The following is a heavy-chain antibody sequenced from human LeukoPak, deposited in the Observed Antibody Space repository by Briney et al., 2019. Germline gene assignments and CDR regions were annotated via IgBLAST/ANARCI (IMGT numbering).Heavy chain of an antibody. Sequence: GRSLRLSCAASGFTLSSNAIHWVRQAPGKGLEWVAEISYDGGNTYYADSVKGRFTISRDNSKNTLYLQMNSLRAEDTAVYYCAKEGTGIHFDYWGQGTLVTVSS. CDR2: ISYDGGNT. CDR1: GFTLSSNA. D-gene: IGHD1-1*01. CDR3: AKEGTGIHFDY. J-gene: IGHJ4*02. V-gene: IGHV3-30-3*01.